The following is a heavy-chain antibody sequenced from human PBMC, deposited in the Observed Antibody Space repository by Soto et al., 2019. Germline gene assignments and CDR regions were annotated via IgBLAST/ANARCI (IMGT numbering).Heavy chain of an antibody. CDR2: IYHSGST. CDR1: GGSISSSNW. J-gene: IGHJ4*02. V-gene: IGHV4-4*02. D-gene: IGHD6-13*01. CDR3: ARDLPYSNSLNY. Sequence: QVQLQESGPGLVKPSGTLSLTCAVSGGSISSSNWWSWVRQPPGKGLEWIGEIYHSGSTNYNPSLKSRXXIXVXXSKNQFSLKLSSVTAADTAVYYCARDLPYSNSLNYWGQGTLVTVSS.